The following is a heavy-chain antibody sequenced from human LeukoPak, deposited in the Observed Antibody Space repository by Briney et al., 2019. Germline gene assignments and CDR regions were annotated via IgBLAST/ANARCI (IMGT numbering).Heavy chain of an antibody. CDR2: IIPIFGTA. J-gene: IGHJ5*02. V-gene: IGHV1-69*01. CDR1: GGTFNSYA. Sequence: EASVKVSCKASGGTFNSYAISWVRQAPGQGLEWMGGIIPIFGTANYAQKFQGRVTITADESTSTAYMELSSLRSEDTAVYYCARAGGIAAAGNWFDPWGQGTLVTVSS. CDR3: ARAGGIAAAGNWFDP. D-gene: IGHD6-13*01.